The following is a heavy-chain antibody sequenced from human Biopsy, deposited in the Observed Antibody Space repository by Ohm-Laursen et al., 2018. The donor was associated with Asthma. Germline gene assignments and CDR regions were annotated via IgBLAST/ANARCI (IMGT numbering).Heavy chain of an antibody. CDR2: ISHDGQTQ. Sequence: SLRLSCAASGFTFMTYGMHWVRQVPGKGLEWVAVISHDGQTQHYAESVKGRFALSRDNSQNTLYLQMISLRTDDTAVYYCAKRRGYSDFNDFDYWGHGTLVTVSS. D-gene: IGHD4-11*01. CDR3: AKRRGYSDFNDFDY. V-gene: IGHV3-30*18. J-gene: IGHJ4*01. CDR1: GFTFMTYG.